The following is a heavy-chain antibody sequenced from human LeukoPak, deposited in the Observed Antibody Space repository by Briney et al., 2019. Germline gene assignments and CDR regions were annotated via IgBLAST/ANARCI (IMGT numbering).Heavy chain of an antibody. J-gene: IGHJ4*02. CDR2: ISGSGGST. Sequence: GGSLRLSCAASGFTFSSYAMSWVRQAPGKGLEWVSAISGSGGSTYYADSVKGRCTISRDNSKNTLYLQMNSLGAEDTAVYYCAKFLPTHIVVANYYFDYWGQGTLVTVSS. D-gene: IGHD2-21*01. CDR3: AKFLPTHIVVANYYFDY. V-gene: IGHV3-23*01. CDR1: GFTFSSYA.